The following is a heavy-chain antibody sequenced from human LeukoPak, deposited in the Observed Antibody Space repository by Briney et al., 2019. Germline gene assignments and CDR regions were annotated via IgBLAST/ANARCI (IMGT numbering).Heavy chain of an antibody. V-gene: IGHV4-59*01. Sequence: ASETLSLTCTVSGESISGFYWTWIRQPPGKGLEWIGYIYYSGSTNYNPSLKSRVTISVDTSKNQFSLKLSSVTAADTAVYYCARGVVIAPQTFDYWGQGTLVTVSS. CDR2: IYYSGST. CDR1: GESISGFY. D-gene: IGHD2-21*01. J-gene: IGHJ4*02. CDR3: ARGVVIAPQTFDY.